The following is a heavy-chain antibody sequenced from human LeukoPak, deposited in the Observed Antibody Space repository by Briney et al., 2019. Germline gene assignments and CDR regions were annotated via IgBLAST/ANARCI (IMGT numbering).Heavy chain of an antibody. CDR3: ARDLKDCSGGSCYGIDY. V-gene: IGHV4-34*01. J-gene: IGHJ4*02. D-gene: IGHD2-15*01. CDR2: INHSGST. Sequence: SETLSLTCADYGGSFSGYYRSWIRQSPGKGLEWIGEINHSGSTNHNPSLKSRVTISVDTSKNQFSLKLRSVTAADTAVYYCARDLKDCSGGSCYGIDYWGQGTLVTVSS. CDR1: GGSFSGYY.